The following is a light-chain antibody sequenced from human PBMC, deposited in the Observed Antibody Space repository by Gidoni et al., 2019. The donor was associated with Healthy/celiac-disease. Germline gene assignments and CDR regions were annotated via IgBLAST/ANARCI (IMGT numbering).Light chain of an antibody. Sequence: DIQMTQSPSSLSASVGDRVTITCRASQSISSYLNWYQQKPGKAPKLLIYAASSLQSGAPSRFGGSGSGTDFTLIISILQPEDFATYYCQQSYSTPRTFGGGTKVEIK. J-gene: IGKJ4*01. CDR3: QQSYSTPRT. V-gene: IGKV1-39*01. CDR1: QSISSY. CDR2: AAS.